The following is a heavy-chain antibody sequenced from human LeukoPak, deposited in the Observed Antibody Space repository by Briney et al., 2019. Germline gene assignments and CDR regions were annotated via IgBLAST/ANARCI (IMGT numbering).Heavy chain of an antibody. V-gene: IGHV3-21*01. CDR1: GFTFSSYS. D-gene: IGHD2-15*01. Sequence: GGSLRLSCAASGFTFSSYSMNWVRQAPGKGLEWVSSISSSSSYIYYADSVKGRFTISRDNAKNSLYLQMNSLRAEDTAVYYCARDRSPYRSGGSCYSGGDYWGQGTLVTVSS. CDR3: ARDRSPYRSGGSCYSGGDY. CDR2: ISSSSSYI. J-gene: IGHJ4*02.